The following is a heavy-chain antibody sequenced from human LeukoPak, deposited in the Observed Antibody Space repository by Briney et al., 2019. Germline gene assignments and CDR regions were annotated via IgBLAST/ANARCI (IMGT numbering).Heavy chain of an antibody. CDR3: ARGRTYYYDSSGYWRDAFDI. J-gene: IGHJ3*02. Sequence: PSETLSLTCTVSGGSISSSNYYWGWIRQPPGKGLEWIGNIYHTGSTNYNPSLKSRVTISVDTSKNQFSLKLSSVTAADTAVYYCARGRTYYYDSSGYWRDAFDIWGQGTMVTVSS. CDR2: IYHTGST. V-gene: IGHV4-39*07. D-gene: IGHD3-22*01. CDR1: GGSISSSNYY.